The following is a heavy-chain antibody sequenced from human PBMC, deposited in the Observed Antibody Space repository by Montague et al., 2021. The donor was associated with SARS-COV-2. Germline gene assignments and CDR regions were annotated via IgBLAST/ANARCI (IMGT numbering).Heavy chain of an antibody. CDR3: AKSLFGSGYYFDY. V-gene: IGHV3-23*03. CDR2: IYSGGGGT. CDR1: GFTFSSYA. Sequence: SLRLSCAASGFTFSSYAMTWVRQAPGKGLEWVSVIYSGGGGTYYGDSVKGRFTISRDNSNNTPYLQMNSLRAEDTAVYYCAKSLFGSGYYFDYWGQGTLVTVSP. D-gene: IGHD3-10*02. J-gene: IGHJ4*02.